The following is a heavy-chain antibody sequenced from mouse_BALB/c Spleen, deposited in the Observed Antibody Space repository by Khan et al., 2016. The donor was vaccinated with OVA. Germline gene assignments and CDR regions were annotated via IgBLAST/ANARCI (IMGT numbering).Heavy chain of an antibody. V-gene: IGHV1S34*01. CDR2: ISCYNGVI. J-gene: IGHJ3*01. CDR3: ARGDYYGSSSFAY. CDR1: GYSLTGYY. Sequence: LVKTGASVKIPCKASGYSLTGYYMHWVKQSHGKSLEWIGYISCYNGVISYNQKFKGKATFTVDTSSSTAYMQFNSLTSEDSAVYYCARGDYYGSSSFAYWGQGTLVTVSA. D-gene: IGHD1-1*01.